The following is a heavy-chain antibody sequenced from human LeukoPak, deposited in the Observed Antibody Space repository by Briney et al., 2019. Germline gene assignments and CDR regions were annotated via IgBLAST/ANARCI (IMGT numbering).Heavy chain of an antibody. CDR3: ARYDYVWGSYRRFAY. CDR1: GGSFSGYY. J-gene: IGHJ4*02. CDR2: INHSGST. Sequence: PSETLSLTCAVYGGSFSGYYWSWIRQPPGKGLEWIWEINHSGSTNYNPSLKSRVTISVDTSKNQFSLKLSSVTAADTAVYYCARYDYVWGSYRRFAYWGQGPLAPVSA. V-gene: IGHV4-34*01. D-gene: IGHD3-16*02.